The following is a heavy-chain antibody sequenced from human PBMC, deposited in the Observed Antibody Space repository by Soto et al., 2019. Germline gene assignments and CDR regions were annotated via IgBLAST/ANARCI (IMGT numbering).Heavy chain of an antibody. V-gene: IGHV1-69*13. D-gene: IGHD2-2*01. Sequence: GASVKVSCKASGGTFSSYAISWVRQAPGQGLEWMGGIIPIFGTANYAQKFQGRVTITADESTSTAYMELSSLRSEDTAVYYCARGGRYCISTSCRRYYFDYWGQGTLVTVSS. CDR2: IIPIFGTA. CDR3: ARGGRYCISTSCRRYYFDY. CDR1: GGTFSSYA. J-gene: IGHJ4*02.